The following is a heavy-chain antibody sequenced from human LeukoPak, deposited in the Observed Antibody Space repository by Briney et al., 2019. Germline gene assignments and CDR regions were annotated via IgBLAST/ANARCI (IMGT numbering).Heavy chain of an antibody. CDR2: ISGSGGST. CDR1: GFTFSSYA. V-gene: IGHV3-23*01. D-gene: IGHD4-11*01. J-gene: IGHJ4*02. Sequence: GGSLRFSCAASGFTFSSYAMSGVRQAPGKGLEWVSAISGSGGSTYYADSVKGRFTISRDNSKNTLYLQMNSLRAEDTAVYYCAKDIEVTAVAQYYFDYWAREPWSPSPQ. CDR3: AKDIEVTAVAQYYFDY.